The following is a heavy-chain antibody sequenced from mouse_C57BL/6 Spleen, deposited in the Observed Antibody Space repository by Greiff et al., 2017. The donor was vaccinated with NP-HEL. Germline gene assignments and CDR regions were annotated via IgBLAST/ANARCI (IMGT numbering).Heavy chain of an antibody. CDR1: GYTFTSYW. CDR3: ARSGGNYFDY. V-gene: IGHV1-52*01. Sequence: QVQLKQPGAELVRPGSSVKLSCKASGYTFTSYWMHWVKQRPIQGLEWIGNIDPSDSETHYNQKFKDKATLTVDKSSSTAYMQLSSLTSEDSAVYYCARSGGNYFDYWGQGTTLTVSS. J-gene: IGHJ2*01. CDR2: IDPSDSET. D-gene: IGHD3-1*01.